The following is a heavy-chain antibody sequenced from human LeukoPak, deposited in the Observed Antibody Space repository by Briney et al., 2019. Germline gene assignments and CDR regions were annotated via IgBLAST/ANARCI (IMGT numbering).Heavy chain of an antibody. CDR1: GGSISSSNW. CDR2: IYHSGST. D-gene: IGHD6-13*01. Sequence: SGTLSLTCAVSGGSISSSNWWSWVRQPPGKGLEWIGEIYHSGSTNYNPSLKSRVTISEDKSKNQFSLKLSSVTAADTAVYYCARETLYSSSFDYFDYWGQGTLVTVSS. J-gene: IGHJ4*02. CDR3: ARETLYSSSFDYFDY. V-gene: IGHV4-4*02.